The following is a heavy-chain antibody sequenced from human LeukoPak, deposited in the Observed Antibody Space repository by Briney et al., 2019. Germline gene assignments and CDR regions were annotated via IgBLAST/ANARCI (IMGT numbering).Heavy chain of an antibody. CDR2: IKSKTSGGTT. Sequence: GGSLRLSCAASGFTFTNAWMSWVRQAPGKGLEWVGRIKSKTSGGTTGYAAPVKGRFTISRDDSQNTLFLQMNSLKTEDTAVYYCTTGATYSPGAFDIWGQGTMVTVSS. CDR1: GFTFTNAW. J-gene: IGHJ3*02. CDR3: TTGATYSPGAFDI. V-gene: IGHV3-15*01. D-gene: IGHD3-16*01.